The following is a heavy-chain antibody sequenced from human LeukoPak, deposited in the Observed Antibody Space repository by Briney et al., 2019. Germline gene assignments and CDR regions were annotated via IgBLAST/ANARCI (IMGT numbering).Heavy chain of an antibody. Sequence: SLRLSCAASGFTFDDYAMHWVRQAPGKGLEWVSGIIWNNGSIGNEDSVKGRFTISRDNAKHSLYLQMNSLRPEDTALYFCTKDIGSVWFFYFDCWGQGTPVTVSS. CDR3: TKDIGSVWFFYFDC. D-gene: IGHD6-19*01. CDR1: GFTFDDYA. J-gene: IGHJ4*02. V-gene: IGHV3-9*01. CDR2: IIWNNGSI.